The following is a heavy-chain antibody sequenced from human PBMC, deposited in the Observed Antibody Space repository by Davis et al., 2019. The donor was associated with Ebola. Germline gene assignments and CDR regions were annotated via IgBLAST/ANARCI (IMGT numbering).Heavy chain of an antibody. Sequence: SETLSLTCAVSAGPFNGYYWSWIRQPPGKGLEWIAEIDHRGTTNYNSSLKSRVTISVDTSKNQFSLKLSSVTAADTAVYYCARAHIVLMVYASYFDLWGRGTLVTVSS. CDR3: ARAHIVLMVYASYFDL. V-gene: IGHV4-34*01. CDR2: IDHRGTT. CDR1: AGPFNGYY. J-gene: IGHJ2*01. D-gene: IGHD2-8*01.